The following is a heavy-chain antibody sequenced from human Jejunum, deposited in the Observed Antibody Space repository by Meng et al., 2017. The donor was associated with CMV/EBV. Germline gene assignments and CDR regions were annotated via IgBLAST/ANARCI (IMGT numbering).Heavy chain of an antibody. Sequence: TFSCCEMNWIRQAPGKGLEWLANIKQDGREKYYVDSVRGRFIISRDNAHNSLYLEMNSLRADDSGLYYCSRQGILIPSATNWFDPWGQGTLVTVSS. J-gene: IGHJ5*02. CDR1: TFSCCE. D-gene: IGHD2-2*01. V-gene: IGHV3-7*01. CDR2: IKQDGREK. CDR3: SRQGILIPSATNWFDP.